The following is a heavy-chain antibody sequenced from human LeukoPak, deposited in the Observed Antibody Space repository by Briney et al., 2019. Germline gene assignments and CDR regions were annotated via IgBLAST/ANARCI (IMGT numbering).Heavy chain of an antibody. CDR3: AKGGYYDILTGHPGYYYGMDV. CDR1: GFTFSSYA. V-gene: IGHV3-23*01. J-gene: IGHJ6*02. Sequence: GGSLRLSCAASGFTFSSYAMCWVRQAPGKGPEWVSAISGSGGSTYYADSVKGRFTISRDNSKNTLYLQMNSLRAEDTAVYYCAKGGYYDILTGHPGYYYGMDVWGQGTTVTVSS. CDR2: ISGSGGST. D-gene: IGHD3-9*01.